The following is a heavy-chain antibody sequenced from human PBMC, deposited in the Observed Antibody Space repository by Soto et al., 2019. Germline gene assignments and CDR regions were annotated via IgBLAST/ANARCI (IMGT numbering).Heavy chain of an antibody. CDR2: INHSGST. J-gene: IGHJ3*02. CDR3: ARAFARKNCSGGSCYSRGVRAFDI. Sequence: PSETLSLTCTVSGGXISSYYWSWIRQPPGKGLEWIGYINHSGSTNYNPSLKSRVTISVDTSKNQFSLKLSSVTAADTAVYYCARAFARKNCSGGSCYSRGVRAFDIWGQGTMVTVSS. CDR1: GGXISSYY. D-gene: IGHD2-15*01. V-gene: IGHV4-59*12.